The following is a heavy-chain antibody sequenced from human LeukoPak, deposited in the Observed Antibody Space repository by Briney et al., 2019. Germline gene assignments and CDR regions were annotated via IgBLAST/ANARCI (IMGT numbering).Heavy chain of an antibody. Sequence: GRSLRLSCAASGFTFSGSAMRWVRQASGKGLEWVGRIRSKANSYATAYAASVKGRFTISRDDSKNTAYLQMNSLKTEDTAVYYCTREVDIVATTNYYYYGMDVWGQGTTVTVSS. V-gene: IGHV3-73*01. CDR2: IRSKANSYAT. CDR1: GFTFSGSA. CDR3: TREVDIVATTNYYYYGMDV. J-gene: IGHJ6*02. D-gene: IGHD5-12*01.